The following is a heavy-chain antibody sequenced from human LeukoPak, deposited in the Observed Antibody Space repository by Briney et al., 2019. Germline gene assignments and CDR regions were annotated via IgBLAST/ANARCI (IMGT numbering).Heavy chain of an antibody. D-gene: IGHD6-13*01. CDR1: GFTFSSHG. V-gene: IGHV3-30*02. Sequence: GGSLRLSCAASGFTFSSHGMHWVRQAPGKGLEWVAFIRYEGSIIYYADSVKGRFTVSRDNSKNTLYLQMNSLRAEDTAVYYCAKDLSVAAVGTDYWGQGTLVTVSS. J-gene: IGHJ4*02. CDR2: IRYEGSII. CDR3: AKDLSVAAVGTDY.